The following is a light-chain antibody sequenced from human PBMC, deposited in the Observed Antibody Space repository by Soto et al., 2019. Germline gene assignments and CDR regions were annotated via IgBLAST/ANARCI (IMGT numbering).Light chain of an antibody. V-gene: IGKV3-11*01. CDR2: DAS. CDR3: QHRYSWPLT. Sequence: EVVLTQSPAPLSLSPGERATLSCRASQSIGIYLDWYQHKPGQAPRLLIYDASNKATGIPAGFSGSGSGTDFTLTISSLEPEDFAVYYCQHRYSWPLTFGRGTRVEIK. CDR1: QSIGIY. J-gene: IGKJ4*01.